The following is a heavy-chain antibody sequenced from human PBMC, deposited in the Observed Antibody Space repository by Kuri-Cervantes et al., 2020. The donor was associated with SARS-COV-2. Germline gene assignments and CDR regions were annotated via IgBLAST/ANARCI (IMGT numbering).Heavy chain of an antibody. D-gene: IGHD3-22*01. J-gene: IGHJ1*01. CDR3: ARGVHEQLYDSSGYYSAEYFQH. CDR2: IKSKTDGGTT. V-gene: IGHV3-15*01. Sequence: GGSLRLSCAASGFTFSNAWMSWVRQAPGKGLEWVGRIKSKTDGGTTDYAAPVKGRFTISRDDSKNTLYLQMNSLKTEDTAVYYCARGVHEQLYDSSGYYSAEYFQHWGQGTLVTVSS. CDR1: GFTFSNAW.